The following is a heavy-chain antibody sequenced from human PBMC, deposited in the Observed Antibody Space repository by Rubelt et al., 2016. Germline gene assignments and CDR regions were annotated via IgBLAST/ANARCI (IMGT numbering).Heavy chain of an antibody. V-gene: IGHV3-48*01. D-gene: IGHD3-16*01. CDR3: ARTYY. Sequence: VQLVESGGGLIEPGGSLRLSCGVSGFTFSKAWMNWVRQAPGRGLEWVSSISNGGSTIFYANSVKGRFTISRDNGKNSLYLQMNNLRAEDTAVYYCARTYYWGQGTLVTVSS. J-gene: IGHJ4*02. CDR2: ISNGGSTI. CDR1: GFTFSKAW.